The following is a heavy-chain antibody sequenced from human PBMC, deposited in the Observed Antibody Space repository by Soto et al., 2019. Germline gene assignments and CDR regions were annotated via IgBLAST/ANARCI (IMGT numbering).Heavy chain of an antibody. CDR3: TTLVRGYSYGDL. Sequence: EVQLVESGGGLVEPGGSLRLSCAASGFTFTNAWMSWVRQAPGKGLEWVGRIRTKTEGETTDYAAPVRGRFTVTSDDSRNTLYLQMNRLKTEGTGVYYCTTLVRGYSYGDLWGQATQVTVSS. J-gene: IGHJ4*02. V-gene: IGHV3-15*01. CDR1: GFTFTNAW. D-gene: IGHD5-18*01. CDR2: IRTKTEGETT.